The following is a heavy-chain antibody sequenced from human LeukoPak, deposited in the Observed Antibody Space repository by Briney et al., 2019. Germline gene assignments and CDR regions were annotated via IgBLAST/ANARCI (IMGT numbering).Heavy chain of an antibody. J-gene: IGHJ4*02. V-gene: IGHV4-39*01. CDR3: ARHRDFWSGYSPFGY. D-gene: IGHD3-3*01. CDR1: GGSISSSSYY. Sequence: SETLSLTCTVSGGSISSSSYYWGWIRQPPGKGLEWIGSIYYSGSTYYNPSLKSRVTISVDTSKNQFSLKLSSVTAADTAVYYCARHRDFWSGYSPFGYWGQGTLVTVSS. CDR2: IYYSGST.